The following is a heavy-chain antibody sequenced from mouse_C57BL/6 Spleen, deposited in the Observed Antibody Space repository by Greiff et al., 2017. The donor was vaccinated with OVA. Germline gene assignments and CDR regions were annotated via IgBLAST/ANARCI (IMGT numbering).Heavy chain of an antibody. CDR3: ARELWLLNYFDY. Sequence: EVQLQESGGGLVKPGGSLKLSCAASGFTFSSYAMSWVRQTPEKRLEWVATISDGGSYTYYPDNVKGRFTISRDNAKNNLYLQMSHLKSEDTAMYYCARELWLLNYFDYWGQGTTLTVSS. CDR1: GFTFSSYA. J-gene: IGHJ2*01. V-gene: IGHV5-4*01. D-gene: IGHD2-3*01. CDR2: ISDGGSYT.